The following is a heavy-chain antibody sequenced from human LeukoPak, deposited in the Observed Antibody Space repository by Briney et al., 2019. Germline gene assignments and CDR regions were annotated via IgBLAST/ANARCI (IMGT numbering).Heavy chain of an antibody. J-gene: IGHJ4*02. V-gene: IGHV3-23*01. D-gene: IGHD2-21*01. Sequence: QSGGPLRLSCAASGFTFSSYGMSWVRQAPGKGLEWVSAISGSGGSTYYADSVKGRFTISRDNSKNTLYLQMNSLRVEDTAVYYCAKDVKEGARHCGGGPCYLAYWGQGTLVTVSS. CDR2: ISGSGGST. CDR3: AKDVKEGARHCGGGPCYLAY. CDR1: GFTFSSYG.